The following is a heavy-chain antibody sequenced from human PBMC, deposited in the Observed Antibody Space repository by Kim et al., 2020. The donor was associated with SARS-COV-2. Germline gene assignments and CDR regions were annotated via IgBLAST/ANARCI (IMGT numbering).Heavy chain of an antibody. Sequence: ASVKVSCKASGYTFTGYYMHWVRQAPGQGLEWMGWINPNSGGTNYAQKFQGRVTMTRDTSISTAYMELSRLRSDDTAVYYCARGNLRYSGWYGLDRDYWGQGTLVTVSS. D-gene: IGHD6-19*01. V-gene: IGHV1-2*02. CDR2: INPNSGGT. CDR1: GYTFTGYY. J-gene: IGHJ4*02. CDR3: ARGNLRYSGWYGLDRDY.